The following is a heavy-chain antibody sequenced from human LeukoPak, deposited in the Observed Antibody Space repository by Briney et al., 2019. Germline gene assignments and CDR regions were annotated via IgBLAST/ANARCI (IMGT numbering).Heavy chain of an antibody. CDR2: ISWNSGGI. V-gene: IGHV3-9*01. J-gene: IGHJ4*01. D-gene: IGHD6-6*01. CDR1: GFTFDDYA. Sequence: GGSLRLSCAASGFTFDDYAMHWVRHAPGKGLEWVSGISWNSGGIGYADSVKGRFTISRDNAKNSLYLQMNSLRAEDTALYYCAKDTEYSSSSGFDYWGQGTLVTVSS. CDR3: AKDTEYSSSSGFDY.